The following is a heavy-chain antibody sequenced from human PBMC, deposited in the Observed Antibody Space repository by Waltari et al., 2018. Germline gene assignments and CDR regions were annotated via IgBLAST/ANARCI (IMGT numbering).Heavy chain of an antibody. V-gene: IGHV1-8*01. J-gene: IGHJ4*02. CDR2: MNPNNNIT. Sequence: VLLVQSGAEVKKPGASVKVSCKASGYTSTSYDINWVRQASGQGFEWLGWMNPNNNITGYAQKFQGRVSITSDSSKSTAYMELSSLKSEDTAVYYCARMGGWNSDFWGQGTPVIVSS. CDR1: GYTSTSYD. CDR3: ARMGGWNSDF. D-gene: IGHD2-15*01.